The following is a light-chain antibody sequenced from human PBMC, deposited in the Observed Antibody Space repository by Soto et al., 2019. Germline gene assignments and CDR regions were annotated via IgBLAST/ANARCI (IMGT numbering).Light chain of an antibody. V-gene: IGLV2-14*01. CDR1: SSDVGAYNY. Sequence: QSALTQPASVSGSPGQSITISCTGTSSDVGAYNYVSWYQQHPGKAPKLMIYEVSNRPSGVSNRFSGSKSGNTASLTISGLQAEDEADYSCSSYTSSTTLVFGGGTKLTVL. CDR2: EVS. CDR3: SSYTSSTTLV. J-gene: IGLJ3*02.